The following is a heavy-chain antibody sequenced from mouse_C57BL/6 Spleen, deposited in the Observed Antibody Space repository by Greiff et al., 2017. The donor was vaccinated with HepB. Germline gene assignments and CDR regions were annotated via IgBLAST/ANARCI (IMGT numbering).Heavy chain of an antibody. CDR1: GYTFTDYE. Sequence: VQLQQSGAELVRPGASVTLSCKASGYTFTDYEMHWVKQTPVHGLEWIGAIDPETGGTAYNQKFKGKAILTADKSSSTAYMELRSLTSEDSAVYYCTRRAPHYYGSSYGDWGQGTTLTVSS. CDR3: TRRAPHYYGSSYGD. CDR2: IDPETGGT. J-gene: IGHJ2*01. V-gene: IGHV1-15*01. D-gene: IGHD1-1*01.